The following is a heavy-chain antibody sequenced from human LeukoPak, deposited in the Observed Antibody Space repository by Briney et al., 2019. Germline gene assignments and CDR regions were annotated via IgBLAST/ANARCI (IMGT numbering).Heavy chain of an antibody. CDR1: GFTFSSYG. D-gene: IGHD4-17*01. CDR2: ISYDGSNK. Sequence: GRSLRLSCAASGFTFSSYGMHWVRQAPGKGLEWVAVISYDGSNKYCADSVKGRFTISRDNSKNTLYLQMNSLRAEDTAVYYCARDSYDYGDSGRGMDVWGQGTTVTVSS. CDR3: ARDSYDYGDSGRGMDV. J-gene: IGHJ6*02. V-gene: IGHV3-30*03.